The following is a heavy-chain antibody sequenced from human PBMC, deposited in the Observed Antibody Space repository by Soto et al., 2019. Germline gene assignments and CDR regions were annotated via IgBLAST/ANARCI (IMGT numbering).Heavy chain of an antibody. CDR3: AGYNWNYYFDP. V-gene: IGHV4-61*01. CDR2: IYHSGST. CDR1: GGSVRDGSYY. J-gene: IGHJ5*02. Sequence: NPSETLSLTCTVSGGSVRDGSYYWAWLRQPPGKGLEWIGHIYHSGSTIYNPSLKSRVTISIDTAKSQFSLNLNSMTAADTAVYYCAGYNWNYYFDPWGQGTLVTVSS. D-gene: IGHD1-7*01.